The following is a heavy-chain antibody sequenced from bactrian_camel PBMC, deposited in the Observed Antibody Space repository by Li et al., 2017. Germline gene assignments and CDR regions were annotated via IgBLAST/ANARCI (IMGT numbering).Heavy chain of an antibody. D-gene: IGHD3*01. Sequence: HVQLVESGGGSVQAGGSLRLSCTAIGYTFSRMCMGWFRQASGKEREGVAQMYSGESKTYYANSVKGRFTISHDNAKRTLYLQMNNLKPDDSAMYSCAVYGGPRRICPRLDRFDSGYVQYRGQGTQVTVS. CDR3: AVYGGPRRICPRLDRFDSGYVQY. CDR2: MYSGESKT. V-gene: IGHV3S1*01. J-gene: IGHJ4*01. CDR1: GYTFSRMC.